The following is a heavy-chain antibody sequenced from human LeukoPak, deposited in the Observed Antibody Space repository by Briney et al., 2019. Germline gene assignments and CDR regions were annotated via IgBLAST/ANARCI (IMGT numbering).Heavy chain of an antibody. J-gene: IGHJ4*02. CDR1: EFTFSSYS. D-gene: IGHD2-8*02. CDR3: ARNHWSPPSY. Sequence: QPGGSLRLSCVASEFTFSSYSLNWVRQAPGKGLEWVSYIGVSSSLVRYADSVKGRFTISRDNAKNSLYLQMDSLRAEDTAMYYCARNHWSPPSYWGQGTLVTVSS. CDR2: IGVSSSLV. V-gene: IGHV3-48*01.